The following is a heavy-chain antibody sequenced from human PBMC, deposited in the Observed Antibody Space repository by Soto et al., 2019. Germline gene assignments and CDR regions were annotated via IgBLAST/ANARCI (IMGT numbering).Heavy chain of an antibody. CDR3: AGGEEITLGEVIDPTPFAY. J-gene: IGHJ4*02. CDR1: GYTFTSYY. CDR2: INPSGGST. V-gene: IGHV1-46*01. Sequence: ASVKVSCKASGYTFTSYYMHWVRQAPGQGLEWMGIINPSGGSTSYAQKFQGRVTMTRDTSTSTVYMELSSLRSEDTAVYYCAGGEEITLGEVIDPTPFAYWGRGTLVPVSS. D-gene: IGHD3-16*02.